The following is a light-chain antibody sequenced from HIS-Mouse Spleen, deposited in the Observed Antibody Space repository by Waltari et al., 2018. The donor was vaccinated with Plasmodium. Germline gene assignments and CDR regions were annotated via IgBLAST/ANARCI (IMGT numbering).Light chain of an antibody. CDR2: QDS. J-gene: IGLJ2*01. Sequence: SYALTQPPSVSVSPGQTASITCSGDKLGDKYACWYQQKPGQSPVLVLYQDSKRPSGIPERFSGSNSGNTATLTISGTQAMDEADYYCQAWDSSTVVFGGGTKLTVL. CDR1: KLGDKY. V-gene: IGLV3-1*01. CDR3: QAWDSSTVV.